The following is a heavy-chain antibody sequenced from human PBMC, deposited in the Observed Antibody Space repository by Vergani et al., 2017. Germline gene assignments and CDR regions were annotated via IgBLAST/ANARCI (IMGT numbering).Heavy chain of an antibody. V-gene: IGHV7-4-1*02. CDR3: ARDKPYGSGSYYNNYYYYYMDV. D-gene: IGHD3-10*01. CDR2: INTNTGNP. Sequence: QVQLVQSGAEVKKPGASVKVSCKVSGYTLTELSMHWVRQAPGKGLEWMGWINTNTGNPTYAQGFTGRFVFSLDTSVSTAYLQISSLKAEDTAVYYCARDKPYGSGSYYNNYYYYYMDVWGKGTTVTVSS. CDR1: GYTLTELS. J-gene: IGHJ6*03.